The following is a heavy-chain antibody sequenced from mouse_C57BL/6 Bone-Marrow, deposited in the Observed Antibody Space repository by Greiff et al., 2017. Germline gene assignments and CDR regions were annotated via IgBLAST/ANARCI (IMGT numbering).Heavy chain of an antibody. V-gene: IGHV1-82*01. CDR1: GYAFSSSW. D-gene: IGHD2-3*01. CDR2: IYPGDGDT. CDR3: ARSRWLLGYFDV. J-gene: IGHJ1*03. Sequence: VQVVESGPELVKPGASVKISCKASGYAFSSSWMNWVKQRPGKGLEWIGRIYPGDGDTNYNGKFKGKATLTADKSSSTAYMQLSSLTSEDSAVYFCARSRWLLGYFDVWGTGTTVTVSS.